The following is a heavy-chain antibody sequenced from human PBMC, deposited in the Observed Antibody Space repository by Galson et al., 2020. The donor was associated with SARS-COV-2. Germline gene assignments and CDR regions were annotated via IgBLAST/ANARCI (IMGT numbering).Heavy chain of an antibody. V-gene: IGHV3-7*01. D-gene: IGHD2-21*01. J-gene: IGHJ5*02. Sequence: GGSLRPSCEASGFTLRHSWMNWVRQPPGKGLAWVANIEQDRTDKYSVDPVKARFTIPRDNATNLLYLQMNSLRAEDTAVYYCVRVDEDEVWFFDLWGQETLVNVSS. CDR2: IEQDRTDK. CDR1: GFTLRHSW. CDR3: VRVDEDEVWFFDL.